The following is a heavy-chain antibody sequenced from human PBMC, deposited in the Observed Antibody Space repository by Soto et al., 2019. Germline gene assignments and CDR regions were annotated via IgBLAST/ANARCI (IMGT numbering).Heavy chain of an antibody. D-gene: IGHD2-21*02. Sequence: EVQLLEYGGGLVQPGWSLRLSCTASGFTFSSYAMTWVRQSPGKGLEWVSTIGGTDGRTYYADSVRSRFTISRDNSKRTLYLQLNSLRAEDTAAYYCATGNGGDSWSDAFDIWGQGTMVTVAS. CDR2: IGGTDGRT. J-gene: IGHJ3*02. V-gene: IGHV3-23*01. CDR3: ATGNGGDSWSDAFDI. CDR1: GFTFSSYA.